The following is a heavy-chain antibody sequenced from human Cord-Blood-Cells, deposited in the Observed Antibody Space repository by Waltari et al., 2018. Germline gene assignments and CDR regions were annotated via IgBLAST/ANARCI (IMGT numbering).Heavy chain of an antibody. Sequence: QVQLVQSGAEVKKPGASVKVSCKASGYTFTGYYMHWVRQAPGQGLEWMGWINPNSGDTNYAQKFQGRVTMTRDTSISTAYMELSRLRSDDTAVYYCARARIFGVVMSFPDAFDIWGQGTMVTVSS. CDR1: GYTFTGYY. V-gene: IGHV1-2*02. D-gene: IGHD3-3*01. J-gene: IGHJ3*02. CDR3: ARARIFGVVMSFPDAFDI. CDR2: INPNSGDT.